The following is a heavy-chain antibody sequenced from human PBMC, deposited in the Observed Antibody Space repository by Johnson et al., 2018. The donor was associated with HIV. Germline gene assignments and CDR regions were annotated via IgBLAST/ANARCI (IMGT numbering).Heavy chain of an antibody. D-gene: IGHD3-22*01. J-gene: IGHJ3*02. CDR3: AKGSGYYAAFDI. Sequence: QVQLVESGGGLIQPGVSLRLSCAASGFTVSSNYMSWVRQAPGKGLEWVSVISDDGSNKHYGDSVKGRFTISRDDSRNTLYLQMNSLIPEDTAVYYCAKGSGYYAAFDIWGQGTMVTVSS. V-gene: IGHV3-30*18. CDR1: GFTVSSNY. CDR2: ISDDGSNK.